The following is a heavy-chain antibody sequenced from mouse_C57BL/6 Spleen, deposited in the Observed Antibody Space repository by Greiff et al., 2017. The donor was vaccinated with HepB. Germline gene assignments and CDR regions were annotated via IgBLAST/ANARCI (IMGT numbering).Heavy chain of an antibody. D-gene: IGHD1-1*01. CDR3: ARSLDYYGSSYYAMDY. CDR2: INPNNGGT. Sequence: VQLKQSGPELVKPGASVKIPCKASGYTFTDYNMDWVKQSHGKSLEWIGDINPNNGGTIYNQKFKGKATLTVDKSSSTAYMELRSLTSEDTAVYYCARSLDYYGSSYYAMDYWGQGTSVTVSS. V-gene: IGHV1-18*01. CDR1: GYTFTDYN. J-gene: IGHJ4*01.